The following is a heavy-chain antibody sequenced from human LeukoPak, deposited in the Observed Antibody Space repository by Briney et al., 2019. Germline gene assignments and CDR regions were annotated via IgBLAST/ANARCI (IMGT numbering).Heavy chain of an antibody. J-gene: IGHJ4*02. CDR1: GGSISSYS. Sequence: SETLSLTCTVSGGSISSYSWSWIRQPPGKGLEWIGYVYYSGSTNYNPSLKSRVTISVDTSKNLFSLRLSSVTAADTAVYYCARERRDGYKVYFDYWGQGTLVTVSS. CDR2: VYYSGST. V-gene: IGHV4-59*01. CDR3: ARERRDGYKVYFDY. D-gene: IGHD5-24*01.